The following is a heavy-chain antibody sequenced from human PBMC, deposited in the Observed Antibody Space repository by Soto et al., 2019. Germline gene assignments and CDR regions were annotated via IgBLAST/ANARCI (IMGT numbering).Heavy chain of an antibody. CDR2: IYTTGTT. J-gene: IGHJ4*02. D-gene: IGHD6-13*01. Sequence: QVQLQESGPGLVKPSQTLSLICTVSGDSMSTGGYYWTWIRQHPGKGLEWIGHIYTTGTTYYSPSLKSQVTMSIDKSSNRFSLNLSSVTAADTAVYYCSRGRGSTPLRDWGPGAPVTVSS. V-gene: IGHV4-31*02. CDR1: GDSMSTGGYY. CDR3: SRGRGSTPLRD.